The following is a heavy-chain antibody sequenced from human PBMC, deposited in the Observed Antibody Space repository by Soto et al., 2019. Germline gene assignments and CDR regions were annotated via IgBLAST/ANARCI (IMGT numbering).Heavy chain of an antibody. J-gene: IGHJ4*02. D-gene: IGHD2-2*01. V-gene: IGHV3-13*01. Sequence: GGSLRLSCAASGFTFSSYDMHWVRQSAGRGLEWVSAFSISGGTHYSGSVKGRFTISRENAKNSLYLQMNSLTAGDTAVYYCARGRSRTSSYDYWGQGTLVTVSS. CDR2: FSISGGT. CDR3: ARGRSRTSSYDY. CDR1: GFTFSSYD.